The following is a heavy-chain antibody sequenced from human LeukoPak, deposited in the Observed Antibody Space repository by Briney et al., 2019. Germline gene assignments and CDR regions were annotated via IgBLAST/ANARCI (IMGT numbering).Heavy chain of an antibody. Sequence: GGSLRLSCAASGFTFDDYGMSWVRQAPGKGLEWVSGINWNGGSTGYADSVKGRFTISRDNAKNSLYLQMNSLRAEDTALYYCAAPNLLAVACTNWGQGTLVTVSS. CDR3: AAPNLLAVACTN. D-gene: IGHD6-19*01. J-gene: IGHJ4*02. V-gene: IGHV3-20*04. CDR2: INWNGGST. CDR1: GFTFDDYG.